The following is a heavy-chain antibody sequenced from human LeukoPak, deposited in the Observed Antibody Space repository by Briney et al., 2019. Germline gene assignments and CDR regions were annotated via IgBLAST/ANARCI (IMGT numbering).Heavy chain of an antibody. D-gene: IGHD6-13*01. CDR2: IYYSGST. Sequence: SETLSLTCAVYGGSFSGYYWSWIRQHPGKGLEWIGYIYYSGSTYYNPSLKSRVTISVDTSKNQFSLKLSSVTAADTAVYYCARDRAASYYYGMDVWGQETTVTVSS. CDR3: ARDRAASYYYGMDV. CDR1: GGSFSGYY. J-gene: IGHJ6*02. V-gene: IGHV4-31*11.